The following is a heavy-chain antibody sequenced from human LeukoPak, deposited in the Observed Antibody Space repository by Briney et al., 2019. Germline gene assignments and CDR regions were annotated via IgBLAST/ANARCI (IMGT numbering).Heavy chain of an antibody. CDR2: IKQDGGEI. J-gene: IGHJ3*01. D-gene: IGHD3-3*01. V-gene: IGHV3-7*03. Sequence: SGGSLRLSCAASGFTFSRYWMSWVRQVPRKGLEWVANIKQDGGEIYYVDSVKGRFTISRDNAKNSLYLQMNSLRAEDTAVYYCATFRFLGTWGQGTMVTVSP. CDR1: GFTFSRYW. CDR3: ATFRFLGT.